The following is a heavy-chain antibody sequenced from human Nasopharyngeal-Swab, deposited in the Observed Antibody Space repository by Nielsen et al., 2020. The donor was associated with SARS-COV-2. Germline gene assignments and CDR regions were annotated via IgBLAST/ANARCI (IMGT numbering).Heavy chain of an antibody. CDR2: ISSSSSYI. J-gene: IGHJ6*02. CDR1: GFTFSSYS. D-gene: IGHD3-9*01. V-gene: IGHV3-21*01. Sequence: GESLKISCVASGFTFSSYSMNWVRQAPGKGLEWVSSISSSSSYIYYADSVKGRFTISRDNAKNSLYLQMNSLRAEDTAVYYCARGCVLTGPTCNYYGMDVWGQGTTVTVSS. CDR3: ARGCVLTGPTCNYYGMDV.